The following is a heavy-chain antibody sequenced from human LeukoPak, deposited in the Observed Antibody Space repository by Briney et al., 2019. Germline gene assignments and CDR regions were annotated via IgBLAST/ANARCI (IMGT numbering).Heavy chain of an antibody. CDR1: GGSISSSSYY. J-gene: IGHJ4*02. CDR2: IHYSGDT. Sequence: SETLSLTCTVSGGSISSSSYYWGWIRQPPGKGLEWIGSIHYSGDTYYNPSLMSRVTISADKSKNQLSLKLGSVTAADTAVYYCVRAPDYWGQGTLVTVSS. CDR3: VRAPDY. V-gene: IGHV4-39*01.